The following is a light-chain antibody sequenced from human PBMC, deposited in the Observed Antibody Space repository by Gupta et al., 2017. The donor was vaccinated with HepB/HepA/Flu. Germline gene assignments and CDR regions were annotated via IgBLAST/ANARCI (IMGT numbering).Light chain of an antibody. CDR1: SSDVGGYNY. V-gene: IGLV2-11*01. J-gene: IGLJ2*01. CDR3: CSYAGSYTPAWV. CDR2: DVS. Sequence: QSALTQPRSVSGSPGQSVTISCTGTSSDVGGYNYVSWYQQHPGKAPKLMIYDVSKRPSGVPDRFSGSKSGNTASLTISGLQAEDEADYYCCSYAGSYTPAWVFGGGIKLTVL.